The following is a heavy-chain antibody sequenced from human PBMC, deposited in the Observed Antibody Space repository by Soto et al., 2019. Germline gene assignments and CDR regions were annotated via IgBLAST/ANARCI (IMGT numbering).Heavy chain of an antibody. D-gene: IGHD2-2*01. CDR2: IDPSDSYT. Sequence: PGESLKISCKGSGYSFTSYWISWVRQMPGKGLEWMGRIDPSDSYTNYSPSFQGHVTISADKSISTAYLQWSSLKASDTAMYYCAREILVVPAAETAYGMDVWGQGTTVTVSS. CDR1: GYSFTSYW. J-gene: IGHJ6*02. V-gene: IGHV5-10-1*01. CDR3: AREILVVPAAETAYGMDV.